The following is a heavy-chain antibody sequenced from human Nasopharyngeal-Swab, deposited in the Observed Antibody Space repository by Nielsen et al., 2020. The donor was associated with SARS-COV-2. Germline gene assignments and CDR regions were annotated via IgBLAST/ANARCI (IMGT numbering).Heavy chain of an antibody. CDR2: ISRSGDSV. D-gene: IGHD1-7*01. CDR3: VQGTTAPAV. CDR1: GFTFSAYG. Sequence: GGSLRLSCAASGFTFSAYGRTWVRQAPGKGLEWVSDISRSGDSVDYAGSVKGRFTTSRDNSKNTVYLQMSRLRVEDTALYYCVQGTTAPAVWGQGILVTVSS. J-gene: IGHJ4*02. V-gene: IGHV3-23*01.